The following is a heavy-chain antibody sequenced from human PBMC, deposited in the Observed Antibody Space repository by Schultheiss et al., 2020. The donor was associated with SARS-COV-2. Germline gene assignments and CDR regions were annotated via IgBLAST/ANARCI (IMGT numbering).Heavy chain of an antibody. CDR1: GFTFSSYA. CDR3: ARSYYDFWSGYD. CDR2: IKQDGSEK. J-gene: IGHJ4*02. V-gene: IGHV3-7*01. Sequence: GGSLRLSCAASGFTFSSYAMSWVRQAPGKGLEWVANIKQDGSEKYYVDSVKGRFTISRDNAKNSLYLQMNSLRAEDTAVYYCARSYYDFWSGYDWGQGTLVTVSS. D-gene: IGHD3-3*01.